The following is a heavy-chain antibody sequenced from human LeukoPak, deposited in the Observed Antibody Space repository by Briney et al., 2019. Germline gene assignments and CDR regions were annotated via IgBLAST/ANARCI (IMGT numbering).Heavy chain of an antibody. D-gene: IGHD5-12*01. CDR3: VRDVGGYDLASFDP. J-gene: IGHJ5*02. CDR1: GITLSNYW. V-gene: IGHV3-74*01. CDR2: INKDGSTT. Sequence: GGSLRLSCAASGITLSNYWMHWVRQAPGKGLVWVSRINKDGSTTTYADSVKGRFTNSRDNAKNMLYLQMNSLRAEDTAVYFCVRDVGGYDLASFDPWGRGTLVTVSS.